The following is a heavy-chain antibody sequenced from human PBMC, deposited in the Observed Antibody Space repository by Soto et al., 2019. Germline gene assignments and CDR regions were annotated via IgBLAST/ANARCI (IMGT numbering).Heavy chain of an antibody. CDR3: VVSTGWWSFLY. CDR2: IKTATGHA. Sequence: QVPLVQSGAEVQRPGASVKVSCQASGYTFTTYDMHWVRQAPGQSLEWMGWIKTATGHAKYSQKFQDRVTMTRDTAASTGQMEFSSLRSEDTAVYFCVVSTGWWSFLYWGQGSLVTVAS. J-gene: IGHJ1*01. D-gene: IGHD6-19*01. CDR1: GYTFTTYD. V-gene: IGHV1-3*04.